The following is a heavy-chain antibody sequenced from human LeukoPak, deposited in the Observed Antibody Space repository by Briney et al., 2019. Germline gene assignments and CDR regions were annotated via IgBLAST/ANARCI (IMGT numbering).Heavy chain of an antibody. Sequence: PSETLSLTCSVSGGSVTSGRHYWSWIRQPPGKGLEWIGYIHYTGSTNYNPSLKSRVTMLIDTSKNQFSLKLSSVTAADTAVYYCARGRYSAGDNWFDPWGQGTLVTVSS. V-gene: IGHV4-61*01. CDR2: IHYTGST. D-gene: IGHD3-9*01. CDR1: GGSVTSGRHY. J-gene: IGHJ5*02. CDR3: ARGRYSAGDNWFDP.